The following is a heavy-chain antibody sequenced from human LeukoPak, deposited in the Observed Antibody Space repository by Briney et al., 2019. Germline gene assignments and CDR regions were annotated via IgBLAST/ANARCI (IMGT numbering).Heavy chain of an antibody. J-gene: IGHJ5*02. V-gene: IGHV1-2*02. CDR3: AREGQYYYGSGSPMYNWFDP. CDR1: GYTFTGYY. CDR2: INPNSGGT. D-gene: IGHD3-10*01. Sequence: ASVKVSCKASGYTFTGYYMHWVRQAPGQGLEWMGWINPNSGGTNYAQKFQGRVTMTRDTSISTAYMELSRLRSDDTAVYYCAREGQYYYGSGSPMYNWFDPWGQGTLVTVSS.